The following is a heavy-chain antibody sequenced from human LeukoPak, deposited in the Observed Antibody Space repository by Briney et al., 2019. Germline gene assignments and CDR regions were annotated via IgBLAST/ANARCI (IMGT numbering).Heavy chain of an antibody. J-gene: IGHJ3*02. CDR2: ISTGSSTT. CDR1: EFAFSTYN. CDR3: ARERWLHLAFDI. D-gene: IGHD5-24*01. Sequence: GGSLRLSCAASEFAFSTYNMNWVRQAPGKGLEWVSYISTGSSTTYYADSVKGRFTISRDNVENSLYLQMNSLRAEDTAVYYCARERWLHLAFDIWGQGTMVTVSS. V-gene: IGHV3-48*01.